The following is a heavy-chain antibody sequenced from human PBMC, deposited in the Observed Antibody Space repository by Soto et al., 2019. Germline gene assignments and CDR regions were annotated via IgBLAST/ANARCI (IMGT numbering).Heavy chain of an antibody. V-gene: IGHV1-3*05. CDR3: ARGGIQLWFGRYFQH. CDR1: GYTFTSYA. J-gene: IGHJ1*01. D-gene: IGHD5-18*01. CDR2: INAGNGNT. Sequence: QVQLVQSGAEEKKPGASVKVSCKASGYTFTSYAMHWVRQAPGQRLEWMGWINAGNGNTKYSQKFQGRVTITRDTSASTAYMELSSLRSEDTAVYYCARGGIQLWFGRYFQHWGQGTLVTVSS.